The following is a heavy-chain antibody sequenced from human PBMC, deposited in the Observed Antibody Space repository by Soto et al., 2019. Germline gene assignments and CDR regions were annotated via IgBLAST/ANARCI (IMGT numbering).Heavy chain of an antibody. CDR1: GFAFSYTL. D-gene: IGHD3-10*01. CDR3: TTGPQWFGHLKGDY. CDR2: IKSKTDGGTT. J-gene: IGHJ4*02. V-gene: IGHV3-15*01. Sequence: PGGSLRLSCAASGFAFSYTLMSWVRQSPGKGLEWVGRIKSKTDGGTTDNAAPVKGRFTISRDDSKNTLYLQMNSLKTEDTAMYYCTTGPQWFGHLKGDYWGQGTLVTVSS.